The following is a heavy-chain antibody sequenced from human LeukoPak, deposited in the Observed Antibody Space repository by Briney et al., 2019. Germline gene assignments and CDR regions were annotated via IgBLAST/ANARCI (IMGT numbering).Heavy chain of an antibody. J-gene: IGHJ4*02. D-gene: IGHD5-18*01. CDR2: ISSSSSYI. CDR3: ARDPSYCYGLFDY. V-gene: IGHV3-21*01. CDR1: GFXFSSYS. Sequence: GGSLRLSCAASGFXFSSYSMNWVRQAPGKGLEWVSAISSSSSYIYYADSVKGRFTISRDNAKNSLYLQMNSLRAEDTAVYYCARDPSYCYGLFDYWGQGTLVTVSS.